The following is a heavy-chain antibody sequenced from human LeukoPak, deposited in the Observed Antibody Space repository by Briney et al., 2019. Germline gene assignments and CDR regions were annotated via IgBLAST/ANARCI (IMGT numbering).Heavy chain of an antibody. D-gene: IGHD5-24*01. CDR3: VKGGLEMVTDPAGFFDY. CDR1: GVPFRNNV. V-gene: IGHV3-23*01. CDR2: ISGDGDTK. J-gene: IGHJ4*02. Sequence: QAGGSLRLSCAASGVPFRNNVMTWVRQAPGRGQEWVSSISGDGDTKYYADSVKGRFTFSRDNSKNTLYLQMNSPRAEDTAIYYCVKGGLEMVTDPAGFFDYWGQGILVTVSS.